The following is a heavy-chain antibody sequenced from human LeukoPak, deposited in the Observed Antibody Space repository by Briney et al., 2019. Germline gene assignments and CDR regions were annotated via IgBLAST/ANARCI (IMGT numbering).Heavy chain of an antibody. Sequence: ASVKVSCKASGYTFTGYYMHWVRQAPGQGLEWMGWINPNSGGTNYAQKFQGRVTITADKSTSTAYMELSSLRSEDTAVYYCARGVGLEMATIMVMSLENWGQGTLVTVSS. D-gene: IGHD5-24*01. J-gene: IGHJ4*02. CDR2: INPNSGGT. V-gene: IGHV1-2*02. CDR1: GYTFTGYY. CDR3: ARGVGLEMATIMVMSLEN.